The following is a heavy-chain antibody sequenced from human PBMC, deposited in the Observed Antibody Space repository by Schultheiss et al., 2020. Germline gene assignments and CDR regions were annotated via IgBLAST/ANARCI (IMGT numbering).Heavy chain of an antibody. CDR2: ISYDGSNK. CDR1: GFIFSNYG. Sequence: GSLRLSCATSGFIFSNYGMHWVRQAPGKGLEWVAVISYDGSNKYYADSVKGRFTISRDNSKNTLYLQMNSLRVEDTAVYYCARDSNYYDSSGYYHDAFDIWGQGTMVTVSS. CDR3: ARDSNYYDSSGYYHDAFDI. V-gene: IGHV3-30*03. J-gene: IGHJ3*02. D-gene: IGHD3-22*01.